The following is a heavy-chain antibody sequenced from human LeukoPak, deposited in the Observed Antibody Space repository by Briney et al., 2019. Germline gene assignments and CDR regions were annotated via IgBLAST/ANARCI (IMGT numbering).Heavy chain of an antibody. Sequence: GGSLRLSCAASGFTFSNAWMSWVRQAPGKGLEWVGRIKSKTDGGTTDYAAPVKGRFTISRDDSKNTLYLQMNSPKTEDTAVYYCTTFGAFDFWSDARNYYYYYYMDVWGKGTTVTVSS. CDR2: IKSKTDGGTT. D-gene: IGHD3-3*01. V-gene: IGHV3-15*01. CDR1: GFTFSNAW. J-gene: IGHJ6*03. CDR3: TTFGAFDFWSDARNYYYYYYMDV.